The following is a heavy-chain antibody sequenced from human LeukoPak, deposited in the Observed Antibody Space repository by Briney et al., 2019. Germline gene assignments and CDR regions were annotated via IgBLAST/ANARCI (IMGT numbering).Heavy chain of an antibody. CDR2: IYHSGST. V-gene: IGHV4-38-2*02. Sequence: SETLSLTCTVSGYSISSGYYWGWIRQPPGKGLEWIGSIYHSGSTYYNPSLKSRVTISVDTSKNQFSLKLSSVTAADTAVYYCARDFRWSSGWEAFDYWGQGTLVTVSS. D-gene: IGHD6-19*01. J-gene: IGHJ4*02. CDR1: GYSISSGYY. CDR3: ARDFRWSSGWEAFDY.